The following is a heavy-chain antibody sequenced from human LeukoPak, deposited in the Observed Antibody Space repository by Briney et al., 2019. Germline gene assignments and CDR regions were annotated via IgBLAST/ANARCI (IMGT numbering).Heavy chain of an antibody. Sequence: GGSLRLSCAASGFTFSNYGKHSVRQPPAKGLEWVGVIWYDGRTTDYEDSVKGRFTISRDTYNDTLYLQMNSLRPGDTAIYFCVKMTLPYGRAGVYFDSGGRGTLVTVSS. CDR2: IWYDGRTT. J-gene: IGHJ4*02. CDR3: VKMTLPYGRAGVYFDS. CDR1: GFTFSNYG. D-gene: IGHD6-13*01. V-gene: IGHV3-33*03.